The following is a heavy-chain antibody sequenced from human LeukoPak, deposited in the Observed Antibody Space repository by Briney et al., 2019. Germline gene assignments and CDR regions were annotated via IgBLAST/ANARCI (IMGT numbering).Heavy chain of an antibody. D-gene: IGHD3-22*01. Sequence: PGGSLRLSCAASGFTFSSYGMHWVRQAPGKGLEWVAVISYDGSNKYYADSVKGRFTISRDNSMNTLYLQMNSLRAEDTAVYYCAKGGTYYYDSSGPEGYFQHWGQGTLVTVSS. CDR2: ISYDGSNK. J-gene: IGHJ1*01. V-gene: IGHV3-30*18. CDR3: AKGGTYYYDSSGPEGYFQH. CDR1: GFTFSSYG.